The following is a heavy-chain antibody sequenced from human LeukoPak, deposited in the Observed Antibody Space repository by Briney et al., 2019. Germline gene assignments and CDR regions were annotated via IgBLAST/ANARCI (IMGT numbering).Heavy chain of an antibody. D-gene: IGHD1-26*01. J-gene: IGHJ4*02. V-gene: IGHV3-23*01. CDR1: GFTFRSYA. Sequence: AGGSLRLSCAASGFTFRSYAMSWVRQAPGKGLEWVSVITDSGGTTFYADSVKGRFTISRDNSKNTLYLQMNSLSAEDSAIYYCAKLWRGSYPRYFDYWGQGALVTVSS. CDR3: AKLWRGSYPRYFDY. CDR2: ITDSGGTT.